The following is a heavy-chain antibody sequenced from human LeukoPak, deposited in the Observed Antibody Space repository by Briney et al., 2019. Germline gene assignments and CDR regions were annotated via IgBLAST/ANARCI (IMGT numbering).Heavy chain of an antibody. V-gene: IGHV4-59*01. CDR2: IYYTGST. J-gene: IGHJ3*01. Sequence: SETLSLTCTVSGGSISSYYWSWIRQPPGKGLEWIGYIYYTGSTNSNPSLKSRVTISVDTSKNQFSLKLSSVTAADTAVYYCARHANSDAFDVWGQGTMVTVSS. CDR3: ARHANSDAFDV. D-gene: IGHD4/OR15-4a*01. CDR1: GGSISSYY.